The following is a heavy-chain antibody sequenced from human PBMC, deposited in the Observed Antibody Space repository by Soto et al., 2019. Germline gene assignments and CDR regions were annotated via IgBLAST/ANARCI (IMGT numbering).Heavy chain of an antibody. CDR2: VIPMVEMS. V-gene: IGHV1-69*02. Sequence: QVQLVQSGAEVKKSGSSVKVSCTASRDILNYNTLSWVRQAPGQGLEWLGRVIPMVEMSSYAQKFQGRVTITADKSTSTVYMVLTNLRSEDTAVYFCATNYGSGSTHFDSWGQGTLVTVS. CDR1: RDILNYNT. J-gene: IGHJ4*02. CDR3: ATNYGSGSTHFDS. D-gene: IGHD3-10*01.